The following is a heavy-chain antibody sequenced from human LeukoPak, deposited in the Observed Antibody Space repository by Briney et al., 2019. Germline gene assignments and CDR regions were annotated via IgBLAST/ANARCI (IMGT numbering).Heavy chain of an antibody. J-gene: IGHJ6*02. CDR2: IRYDASEK. D-gene: IGHD3-16*01. CDR3: AKEITGGLEV. CDR1: GSSFSNYV. Sequence: GGSLRLSCAASGSSFSNYVMHWVRQAPGKGLEWVAVIRYDASEKYYADSVKGRFTISRDNPKNTLYLHMNSLRAEDTAVYYCAKEITGGLEVWGPGTTVIVSS. V-gene: IGHV3-30*18.